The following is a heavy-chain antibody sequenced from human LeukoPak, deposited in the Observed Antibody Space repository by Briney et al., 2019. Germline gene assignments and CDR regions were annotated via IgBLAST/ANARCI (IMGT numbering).Heavy chain of an antibody. D-gene: IGHD2-2*01. CDR2: INTDGSGT. J-gene: IGHJ4*02. Sequence: GGSLRLSCAASGFTFSSYAMSWVRQAPGKGLEWVSRINTDGSGTSYADSVKGRFTISRDNAKNTLYLQMNSLRAEDTAVYYCARGRYCSSTNCHYYFEYWGQGTLVTVSS. CDR3: ARGRYCSSTNCHYYFEY. V-gene: IGHV3-74*01. CDR1: GFTFSSYA.